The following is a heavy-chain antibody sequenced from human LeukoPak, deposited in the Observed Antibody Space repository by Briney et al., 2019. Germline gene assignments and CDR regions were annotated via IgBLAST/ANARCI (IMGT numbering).Heavy chain of an antibody. CDR2: IKHDGSEE. CDR3: ARALGNSTGDY. Sequence: GGSLTLSCAASGFTFSSYEMNWVRQAPGKGLEWVANIKHDGSEEYYGDSVRGRFTISRDNAKNSLILQMNSLRGEDTAVYYCARALGNSTGDYWGQGTLVTVSS. CDR1: GFTFSSYE. D-gene: IGHD7-27*01. V-gene: IGHV3-7*04. J-gene: IGHJ4*02.